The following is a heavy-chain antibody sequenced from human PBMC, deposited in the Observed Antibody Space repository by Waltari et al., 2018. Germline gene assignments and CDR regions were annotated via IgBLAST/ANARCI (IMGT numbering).Heavy chain of an antibody. V-gene: IGHV3-21*01. Sequence: EVQLVESGGGLVKPGGSLRLSCAASGFTFSSYSMNWVRQAPGKGLEWVSSISSSSSYIYYADSVKGRFTISRDNAKNSLYLQMNSLRAEDTAVYYCASLGGSGSSDQHWGQGTLVTVSS. J-gene: IGHJ1*01. CDR1: GFTFSSYS. D-gene: IGHD3-10*01. CDR3: ASLGGSGSSDQH. CDR2: ISSSSSYI.